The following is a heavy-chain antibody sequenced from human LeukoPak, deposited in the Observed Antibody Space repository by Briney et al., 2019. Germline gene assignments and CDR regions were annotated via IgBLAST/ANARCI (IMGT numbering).Heavy chain of an antibody. CDR2: ISAYNGNT. Sequence: ASVKVSCKASGYTLTSYGISWVRQAPGQGLEWMGWISAYNGNTNYAQKLQGRVTMTTDTSTSTAYMELRSLRSDDTAVYYCARDVSPYCSSTSCHALDIWGQGTMVTVSS. D-gene: IGHD2-2*01. CDR1: GYTLTSYG. V-gene: IGHV1-18*01. J-gene: IGHJ3*02. CDR3: ARDVSPYCSSTSCHALDI.